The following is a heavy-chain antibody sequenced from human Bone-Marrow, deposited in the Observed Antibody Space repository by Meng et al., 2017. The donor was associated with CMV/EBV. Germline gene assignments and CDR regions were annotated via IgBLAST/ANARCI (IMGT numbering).Heavy chain of an antibody. V-gene: IGHV1-2*02. J-gene: IGHJ4*02. Sequence: ASVKVSCKASGYTFTGYDMHWVRQAPGQGLEWMGWINPNSGSTNYAQKFQGRVTMTRDTSISTAYMELSRLRSDDTAVYYCARVELSSWYGGRWVDYWGQGTLVTVSS. CDR3: ARVELSSWYGGRWVDY. CDR1: GYTFTGYD. D-gene: IGHD6-13*01. CDR2: INPNSGST.